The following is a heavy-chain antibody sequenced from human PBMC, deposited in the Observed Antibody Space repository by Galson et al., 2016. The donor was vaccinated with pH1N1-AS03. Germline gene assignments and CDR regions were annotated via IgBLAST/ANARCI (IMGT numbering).Heavy chain of an antibody. CDR1: GHTFTTYD. Sequence: SVKVSCKASGHTFTTYDINWVRQAPGQGLEWMGWMNPDSGNTGYAPSFQGRVTITRVTSISTAYMELSSLRSEDTAVYYCARGVVDCSGPACSGTLRFDPWGQGTLVTVSS. CDR2: MNPDSGNT. D-gene: IGHD2-15*01. CDR3: ARGVVDCSGPACSGTLRFDP. V-gene: IGHV1-8*03. J-gene: IGHJ5*02.